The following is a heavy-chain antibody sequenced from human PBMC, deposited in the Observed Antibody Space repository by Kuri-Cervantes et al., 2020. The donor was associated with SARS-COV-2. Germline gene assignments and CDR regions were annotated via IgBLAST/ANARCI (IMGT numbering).Heavy chain of an antibody. V-gene: IGHV1-18*01. CDR3: ARGGRLSESCSCLLLQ. Sequence: ASVKVSCKASGDTFISYAISWVRQAPGQGLEWMGWISTYNGNTNYAQKLQGRVTMTTDTSTSTAYMELRSLRSDDTAVYYCARGGRLSESCSCLLLQWGQGTLVTVSS. CDR1: GDTFISYA. D-gene: IGHD6-13*01. J-gene: IGHJ4*02. CDR2: ISTYNGNT.